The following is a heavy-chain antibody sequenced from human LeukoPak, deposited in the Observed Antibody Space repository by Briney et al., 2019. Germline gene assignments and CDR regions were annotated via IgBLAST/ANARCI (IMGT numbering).Heavy chain of an antibody. V-gene: IGHV3-30-3*01. J-gene: IGHJ3*01. CDR1: GFTFSTYA. Sequence: GGSLRLSCAASGFTFSTYAMHWVRQAPGKGLKWVAHMSYDEGTKYYADSVKGRFTISRDNSKNTLYLQMNSLRAEDTAFYYCARGGAYCRGDCPLDAFDPWGQGTMVTVSS. CDR2: MSYDEGTK. CDR3: ARGGAYCRGDCPLDAFDP. D-gene: IGHD2-21*02.